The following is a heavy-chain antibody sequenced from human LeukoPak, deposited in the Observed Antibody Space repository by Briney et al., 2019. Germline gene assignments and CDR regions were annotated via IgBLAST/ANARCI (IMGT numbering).Heavy chain of an antibody. CDR1: GYTFTSYD. CDR3: TRGPICTGGSCFWFDP. J-gene: IGHJ5*02. CDR2: MNPNSGNT. Sequence: ASVKVSCKASGYTFTSYDINWLRQATGQGLEWMAWMNPNSGNTGYAQKFQGRVTVTRDTSISTAYMELSGLRSEDTAVYYCTRGPICTGGSCFWFDPWGQRTLVSVSS. D-gene: IGHD2-15*01. V-gene: IGHV1-8*01.